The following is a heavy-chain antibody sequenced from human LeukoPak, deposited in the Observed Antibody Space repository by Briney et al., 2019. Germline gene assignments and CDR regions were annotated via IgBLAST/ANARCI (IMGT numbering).Heavy chain of an antibody. CDR2: ISSSGSTI. V-gene: IGHV3-11*01. CDR3: AKGGNGDYRFDY. J-gene: IGHJ4*02. CDR1: GFTFSDYY. D-gene: IGHD4-17*01. Sequence: GGSLRLSCAASGFTFSDYYMSWIRQAPGKGLEWVSYISSSGSTIYYADSVKGRFTISRDNSKNSLYLQMNSLRTEDTALYYCAKGGNGDYRFDYWGQGTLVTVSS.